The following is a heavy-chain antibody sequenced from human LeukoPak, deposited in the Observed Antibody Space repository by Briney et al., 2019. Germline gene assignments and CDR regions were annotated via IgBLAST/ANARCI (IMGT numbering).Heavy chain of an antibody. CDR1: GFSFSTSGMC. V-gene: IGHV2-70*11. Sequence: SGPTLVKPTQTLTLTCTFSGFSFSTSGMCVSWIRQPPGKALEWLARIDWEGDKYYSTSLKTRLTISKDTSKNQVVLTVTNMDPVDTATYYCARIINSGSYQVEDYWGQGTLVTVSS. CDR3: ARIINSGSYQVEDY. D-gene: IGHD1-26*01. CDR2: IDWEGDK. J-gene: IGHJ4*02.